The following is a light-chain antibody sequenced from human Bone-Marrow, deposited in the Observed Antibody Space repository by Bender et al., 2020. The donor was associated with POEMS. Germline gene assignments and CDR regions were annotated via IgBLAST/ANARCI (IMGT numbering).Light chain of an antibody. CDR3: ASWDDSLIGVL. J-gene: IGLJ2*01. V-gene: IGLV1-47*01. Sequence: QPVLTQPPSVSGTPGQRVTISCSGSDSNIGDNYVYWYQQFPGMAPKLLIFRHRQRPSGVPDRFSASTSGTSAFLAISGLRSEDEADYYCASWDDSLIGVLFGGGTKLTVL. CDR1: DSNIGDNY. CDR2: RHR.